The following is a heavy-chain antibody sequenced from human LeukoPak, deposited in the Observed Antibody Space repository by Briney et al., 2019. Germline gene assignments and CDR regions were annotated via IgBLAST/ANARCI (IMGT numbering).Heavy chain of an antibody. Sequence: SETLSLTCTVSGGSISSGGYYWSWIRQHPGKGLEWIGYIYYSGSTYYNPSLKSRVTISVDTSKNQFSLKLSSVTAADTAVYYCAREVSRWPYYFDYWGQGTLVTVSS. V-gene: IGHV4-30-4*08. J-gene: IGHJ4*02. CDR3: AREVSRWPYYFDY. D-gene: IGHD4-23*01. CDR2: IYYSGST. CDR1: GGSISSGGYY.